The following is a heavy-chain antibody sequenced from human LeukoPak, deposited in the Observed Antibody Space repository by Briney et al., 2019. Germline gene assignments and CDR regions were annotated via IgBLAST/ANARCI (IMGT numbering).Heavy chain of an antibody. CDR3: VRITEFWAFDI. CDR1: GYSFTSYW. J-gene: IGHJ3*02. D-gene: IGHD3-10*01. Sequence: GESLKISCKGSGYSFTSYWIGWVRQMPGKGLEWMGIIHPGDSDTTYSPSFQGQVTISADKSITTAYLQWSSLKASDTAMYYCVRITEFWAFDIWGQATMVTVSS. V-gene: IGHV5-51*01. CDR2: IHPGDSDT.